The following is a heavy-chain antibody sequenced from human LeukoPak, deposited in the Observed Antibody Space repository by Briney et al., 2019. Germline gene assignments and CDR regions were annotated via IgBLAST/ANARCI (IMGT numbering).Heavy chain of an antibody. CDR3: AKGPPEYCSSTSCYPPYYFDY. D-gene: IGHD2-2*01. CDR1: GFTFDDYA. Sequence: PGGSLRLSCAASGFTFDDYAMHWVRQAPGKGLEWVSGISWNSGSIGYADSVKGRFTISRDNAKNSLYLQMNSLRAEDTALYYCAKGPPEYCSSTSCYPPYYFDYWGQGTLATVSS. J-gene: IGHJ4*02. CDR2: ISWNSGSI. V-gene: IGHV3-9*01.